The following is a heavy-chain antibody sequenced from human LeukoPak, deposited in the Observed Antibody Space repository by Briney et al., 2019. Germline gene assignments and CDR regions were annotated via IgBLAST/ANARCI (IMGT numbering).Heavy chain of an antibody. CDR2: IHNSGST. J-gene: IGHJ4*01. V-gene: IGHV4-59*01. D-gene: IGHD5-18*01. CDR3: ARGRGDTLPFDL. CDR1: GDSIRSYY. Sequence: SETLSLTCTVSGDSIRSYYWSWIRQPPGKRLEWIGYIHNSGSTNSHPPLKSRVTISIDTSKIHFSLKLSSVTTADTAVYYCARGRGDTLPFDLWGHGTLVTASS.